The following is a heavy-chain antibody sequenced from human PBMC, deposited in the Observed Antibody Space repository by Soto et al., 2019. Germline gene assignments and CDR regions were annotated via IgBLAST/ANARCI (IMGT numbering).Heavy chain of an antibody. V-gene: IGHV3-13*01. CDR3: AISHSYYYYYYYMYV. Sequence: PGGSLRLSCAASGFTFSSYDMHWVRQATGKGLEWVSAIGTAGDTYYPGSVKGRFTISRENAKNSLYLQMNSLRAGDTAVYYCAISHSYYYYYYYMYVWGQGTTVPVSS. CDR2: IGTAGDT. D-gene: IGHD6-6*01. CDR1: GFTFSSYD. J-gene: IGHJ6*03.